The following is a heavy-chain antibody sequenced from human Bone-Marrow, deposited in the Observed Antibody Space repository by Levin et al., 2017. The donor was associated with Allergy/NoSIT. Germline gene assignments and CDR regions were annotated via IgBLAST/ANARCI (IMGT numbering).Heavy chain of an antibody. V-gene: IGHV3-23*01. CDR1: GFTLTNFA. Sequence: GESLKISCAASGFTLTNFAMTWVRQPPGKGLEWVSLISSSGDSTYYADSVRGRFTVSRDTSKSTVYLQMNSLRAEDTAVYDCAKDVRRGGGGSDCWGQGTLVTVSS. CDR2: ISSSGDST. CDR3: AKDVRRGGGGSDC. D-gene: IGHD2-15*01. J-gene: IGHJ4*02.